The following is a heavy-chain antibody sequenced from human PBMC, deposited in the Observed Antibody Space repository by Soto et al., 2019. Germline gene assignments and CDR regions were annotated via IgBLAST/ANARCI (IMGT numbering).Heavy chain of an antibody. CDR1: GGSISSSTYY. Sequence: KSSETLSLTCTVSGGSISSSTYYWGWIRQPPGKGLEWIGSIYDSGSTYYNPSLKSRVSISVDTSKNQFSLKLSSVTAADTAVYYCARHVRPSFDYSGQGTLVTVSS. CDR3: ARHVRPSFDY. CDR2: IYDSGST. J-gene: IGHJ4*02. V-gene: IGHV4-39*01.